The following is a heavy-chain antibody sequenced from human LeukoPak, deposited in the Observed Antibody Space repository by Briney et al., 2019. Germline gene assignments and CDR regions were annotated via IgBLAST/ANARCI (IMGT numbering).Heavy chain of an antibody. J-gene: IGHJ1*01. CDR2: VYYSGST. Sequence: SETLSLTCTVSGGSISSYYWSWIRQPPGKGLEWIGYVYYSGSTNYNPSLKSRVTISVDTTKNQFSLKLSSVTAADTAVYYCARGYRDGYNYYYFQHWGQGTLVTVSS. CDR3: ARGYRDGYNYYYFQH. V-gene: IGHV4-59*01. D-gene: IGHD5-24*01. CDR1: GGSISSYY.